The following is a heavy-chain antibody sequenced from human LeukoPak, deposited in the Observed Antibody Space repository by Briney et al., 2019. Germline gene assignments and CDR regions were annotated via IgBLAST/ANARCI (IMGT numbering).Heavy chain of an antibody. V-gene: IGHV4-39*02. J-gene: IGHJ4*02. CDR2: IYYSGST. Sequence: SETLFLTCTVSGGSFSSSTYHWGWIRQPPGKGLEWIGSIYYSGSTYYNPSLRSRVAISVDTSKNQFSLKLNSVTAADTAVYYCAREALFAARLFDYWGQGTLVTVSS. D-gene: IGHD6-6*01. CDR1: GGSFSSSTYH. CDR3: AREALFAARLFDY.